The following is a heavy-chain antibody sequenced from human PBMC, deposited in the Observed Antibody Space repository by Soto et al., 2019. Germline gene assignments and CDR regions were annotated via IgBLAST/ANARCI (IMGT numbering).Heavy chain of an antibody. CDR3: TTGLSSGYYRDY. J-gene: IGHJ4*02. D-gene: IGHD3-22*01. V-gene: IGHV3-15*01. Sequence: NPGGSLRLSCAASGFTFSNAWMSWVRQAPGKGLEWVGRIKSKTDGGTTDYAAPVKGRFTISRDDSKNTLYLQMNSLKTEDTAVYYCTTGLSSGYYRDYWGQGTLVTVSS. CDR2: IKSKTDGGTT. CDR1: GFTFSNAW.